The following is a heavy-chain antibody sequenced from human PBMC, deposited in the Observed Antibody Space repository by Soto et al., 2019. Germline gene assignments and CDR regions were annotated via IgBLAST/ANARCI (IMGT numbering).Heavy chain of an antibody. CDR2: IYYSGST. Sequence: QLQLQESGPGLVKPSETLSLTCTVSGGSISSSSYYWGWIRQPPGKGLEWIGSIYYSGSTYYNPSLKTRVTISEATSKNQSSLKMSSVTAADTALYYGESTAHPPIPAARCFDYWGQGTLVTVSS. V-gene: IGHV4-39*01. D-gene: IGHD6-13*01. CDR1: GGSISSSSYY. CDR3: ESTAHPPIPAARCFDY. J-gene: IGHJ4*02.